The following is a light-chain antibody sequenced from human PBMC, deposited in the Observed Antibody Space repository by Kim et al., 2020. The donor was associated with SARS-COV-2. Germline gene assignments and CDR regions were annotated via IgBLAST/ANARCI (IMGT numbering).Light chain of an antibody. CDR1: NSNIGAGYD. V-gene: IGLV1-40*01. CDR2: GYN. CDR3: QSYDSSLSVWV. Sequence: QSVLTQPPSVSGAPGQRVTISCTGSNSNIGAGYDVHWYQQLPGTAPKLLIYGYNNRPSGVPDRFSGSKSGTSASLAISGLQAEDEADYYCQSYDSSLSVWVFGGGTQLTVL. J-gene: IGLJ3*02.